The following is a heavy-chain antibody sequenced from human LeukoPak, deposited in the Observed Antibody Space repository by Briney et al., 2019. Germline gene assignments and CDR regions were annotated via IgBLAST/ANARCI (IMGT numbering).Heavy chain of an antibody. J-gene: IGHJ4*02. V-gene: IGHV3-23*01. CDR2: ISGSGGST. CDR3: ARKIGFSSSWYYGRHYFDY. Sequence: GESLKISCAASGFTFSSYAMSWVRQAPGKGLEWVSAISGSGGSTYYADSVKGRFTISRDNSKNTLYLQMNSLRAEDTAVYYCARKIGFSSSWYYGRHYFDYWGQGTLVTVSS. D-gene: IGHD6-13*01. CDR1: GFTFSSYA.